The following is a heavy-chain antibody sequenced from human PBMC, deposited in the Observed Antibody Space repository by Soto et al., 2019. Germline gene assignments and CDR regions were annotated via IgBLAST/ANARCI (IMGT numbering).Heavy chain of an antibody. CDR3: ARGPDSSTGYYGPFEY. D-gene: IGHD3-9*01. CDR1: GFTFSSYS. J-gene: IGHJ4*02. V-gene: IGHV3-72*01. Sequence: GGSLRLSCAASGFTFSSYSMNWVRQAPGKGLEWVSYAASVKGRFIISRDDSMNSVYLQMNSLKTEDTAAYYCARGPDSSTGYYGPFEYWGQGILVTVSS.